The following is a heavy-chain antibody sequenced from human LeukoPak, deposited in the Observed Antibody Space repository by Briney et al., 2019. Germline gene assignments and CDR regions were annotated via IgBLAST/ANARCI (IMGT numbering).Heavy chain of an antibody. Sequence: PGRSLRLSCAASGFTFSSYGMHWVRQAPGKGLEWVAVISYGGSNKYYADSVKGRFTISRDNSKNTLYLQMNSLRAEDTAVYYCASLVVVAATNLDYWGQGPLVTVSS. D-gene: IGHD2-15*01. V-gene: IGHV3-30*03. CDR3: ASLVVVAATNLDY. CDR1: GFTFSSYG. CDR2: ISYGGSNK. J-gene: IGHJ4*02.